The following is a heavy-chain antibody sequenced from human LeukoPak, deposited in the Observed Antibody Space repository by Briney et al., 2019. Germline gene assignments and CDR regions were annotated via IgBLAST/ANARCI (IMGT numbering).Heavy chain of an antibody. J-gene: IGHJ4*02. V-gene: IGHV3-69-1*01. CDR1: GGSFSGYY. CDR3: ARRGETAMVGDY. D-gene: IGHD5-18*01. Sequence: NPSETLSLTCAVYGGSFSGYYWSWIRQPPGKGLEWLSYLSNTNMIHYAESVKGRFTISRDNAKNSLYLQMDGLRAEDTAVYYCARRGETAMVGDYWGRGTLVTVSS. CDR2: LSNTNMI.